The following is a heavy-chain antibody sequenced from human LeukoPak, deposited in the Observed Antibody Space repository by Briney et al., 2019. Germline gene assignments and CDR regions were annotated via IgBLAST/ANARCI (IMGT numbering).Heavy chain of an antibody. Sequence: ASVTVSCKASGGTFSSYAFSWVRQAPGQGLEWMGRIIPILGIANYAQKFQGRVTITADKSTSTAYMELSSLRSEDTAVYYCASSSRIQLWLPTYYYYYMDVWGKGTTVTVSS. D-gene: IGHD5-18*01. CDR3: ASSSRIQLWLPTYYYYYMDV. CDR1: GGTFSSYA. V-gene: IGHV1-69*04. CDR2: IIPILGIA. J-gene: IGHJ6*03.